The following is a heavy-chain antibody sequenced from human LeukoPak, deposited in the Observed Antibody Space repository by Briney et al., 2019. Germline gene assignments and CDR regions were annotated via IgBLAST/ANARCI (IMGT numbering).Heavy chain of an antibody. CDR2: IYYSGST. V-gene: IGHV4-59*01. D-gene: IGHD2-2*01. Sequence: SETLSLTCTVSGGSIGSYYWSWIRQPPGKGLEWIGYIYYSGSTNYNPSLKSRVTISVDKSKNQFSLKLSSVTAADTAVYHCARRKGYCSSTSCEYNWFDPWGQGTLVTVSS. CDR1: GGSIGSYY. J-gene: IGHJ5*02. CDR3: ARRKGYCSSTSCEYNWFDP.